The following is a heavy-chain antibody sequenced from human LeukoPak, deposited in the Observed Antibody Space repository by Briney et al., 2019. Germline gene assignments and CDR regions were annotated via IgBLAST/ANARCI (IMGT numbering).Heavy chain of an antibody. CDR3: AREGLGYCSSTSCSEYYFDY. V-gene: IGHV4-31*03. J-gene: IGHJ4*02. CDR2: IYYSGST. Sequence: PSQTLSLTCTVSGGSISSGGYYWSWLRQHPGTGLEWIGYIYYSGSTYYNPSLKSRVTISVDTSKNQFSLKLSSVTDADTAVYYCAREGLGYCSSTSCSEYYFDYWGQGTLVTVSS. CDR1: GGSISSGGYY. D-gene: IGHD2-2*01.